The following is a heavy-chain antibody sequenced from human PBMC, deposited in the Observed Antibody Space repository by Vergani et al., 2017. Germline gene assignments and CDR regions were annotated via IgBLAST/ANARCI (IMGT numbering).Heavy chain of an antibody. V-gene: IGHV4-38-2*01. Sequence: QVQLQESGPGLVKPSETLSLTCAVSGFSIDNGYYWDWIRQPPGKGLEWIGSIYYSGSTYYNPSLESRVTMSVDTSKSQFSLKLSSVTAADTAVYYCARGSRAEGGSGPDKWGQGTLVTVSS. CDR2: IYYSGST. CDR1: GFSIDNGYY. J-gene: IGHJ4*02. CDR3: ARGSRAEGGSGPDK. D-gene: IGHD6-13*01.